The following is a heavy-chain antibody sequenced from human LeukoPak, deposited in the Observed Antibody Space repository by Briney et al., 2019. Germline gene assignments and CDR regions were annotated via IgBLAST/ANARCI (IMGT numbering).Heavy chain of an antibody. D-gene: IGHD2-2*02. CDR2: INWNGGST. Sequence: PGGSLRLSCAASGFTFDDYGMSRVRQAPGKGLEWVSGINWNGGSTGYADSVKGRFTISRDNAKNSLYLQMNSLRAEDTAVYYCAREGVVPAAISAWFDPWGQGTLVTVSS. CDR3: AREGVVPAAISAWFDP. J-gene: IGHJ5*02. V-gene: IGHV3-20*04. CDR1: GFTFDDYG.